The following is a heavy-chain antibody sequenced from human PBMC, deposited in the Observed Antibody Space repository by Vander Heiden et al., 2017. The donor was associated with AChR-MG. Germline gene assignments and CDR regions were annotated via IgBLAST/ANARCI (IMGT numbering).Heavy chain of an antibody. CDR3: ARGEVIPAAEDYSYYYGLDV. J-gene: IGHJ6*02. CDR1: GFSFTTYE. V-gene: IGHV3-48*03. CDR2: ISSSGTVI. D-gene: IGHD2-2*01. Sequence: DGPLVESGGGLVQPGGSLRLSCAASGFSFTTYEMHRVRQPPGTALERVSDISSSGTVIYYADSVKGRFTISRDNAKSSLNLQMDSLRAEDTAVYYCARGEVIPAAEDYSYYYGLDVWGQGTTVTVS.